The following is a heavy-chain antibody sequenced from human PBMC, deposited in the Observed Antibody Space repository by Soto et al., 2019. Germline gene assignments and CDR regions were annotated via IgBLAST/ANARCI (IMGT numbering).Heavy chain of an antibody. V-gene: IGHV1-2*02. J-gene: IGHJ4*02. CDR2: INPTSGGT. D-gene: IGHD4-17*01. CDR1: GYTFAAYY. Sequence: HVQLVQSGAEVKKPGASVKVSCKTSGYTFAAYYIHWIRQAPGQGLEWMGWINPTSGGTVHAQNFKAGFTLTRDTSISAAYMELRRPNSDATAAYYCARGPDYGDYWVSFFDSWVQATPVTVSS. CDR3: ARGPDYGDYWVSFFDS.